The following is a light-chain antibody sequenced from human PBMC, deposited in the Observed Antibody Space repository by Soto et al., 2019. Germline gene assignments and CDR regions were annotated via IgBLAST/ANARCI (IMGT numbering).Light chain of an antibody. CDR2: GAS. Sequence: EIVLTQSPGTLSLSPGERATLSCRASQSVSSSYLAWYQQKPGQAPRLLIYGASSRATGIPDRFSGSGSGTDFTLTISRLEPEDFAVYYCQQYGCQYTFGQGTKLEIK. CDR3: QQYGCQYT. CDR1: QSVSSSY. V-gene: IGKV3-20*01. J-gene: IGKJ2*01.